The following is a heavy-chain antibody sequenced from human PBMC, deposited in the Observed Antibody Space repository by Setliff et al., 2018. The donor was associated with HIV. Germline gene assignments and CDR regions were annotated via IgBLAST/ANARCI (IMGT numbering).Heavy chain of an antibody. CDR1: GGSFSGYY. CDR2: IHHSRRT. CDR3: ARGGGYDRSGYYPFDY. Sequence: KTSETLSLTCAVYGGSFSGYYWSWIRQSPEKGLEWIGEIHHSRRTNYSPSLKSRVAISLDTSKNQFSLKLSSVTAADTAVYYCARGGGYDRSGYYPFDYWGQGTPVTVSS. V-gene: IGHV4-34*01. J-gene: IGHJ4*02. D-gene: IGHD3-22*01.